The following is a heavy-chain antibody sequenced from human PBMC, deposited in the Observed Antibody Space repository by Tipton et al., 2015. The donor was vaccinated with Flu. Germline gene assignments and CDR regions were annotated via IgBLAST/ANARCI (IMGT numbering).Heavy chain of an antibody. V-gene: IGHV3-33*01. J-gene: IGHJ4*02. D-gene: IGHD3-22*01. CDR2: IWYDGSNK. CDR1: GFTFSSYG. Sequence: SGFTFSSYGMHWVRQAPGKGLEWVAVIWYDGSNKYYADSVKGRFTISRDNSKNTLYLQMNSLRAEDTAVYYCARSITMIVVPIIGYWGQGTLVTVSS. CDR3: ARSITMIVVPIIGY.